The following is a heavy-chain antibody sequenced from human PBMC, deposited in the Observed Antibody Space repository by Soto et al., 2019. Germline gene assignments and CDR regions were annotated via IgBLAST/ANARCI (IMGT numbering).Heavy chain of an antibody. D-gene: IGHD1-1*01. J-gene: IGHJ3*02. V-gene: IGHV4-34*01. CDR3: ARVERGTATTVVDAFDI. Sequence: QVQLQQWGAGLLKPSETLSLTCAVSGGFVPSGSYYWRWIRHPPGQGLEWIGELSHSGGTHFNPSLTSRVTISVETSKHQFTLKMSSVTAADTALYYCARVERGTATTVVDAFDIWGPGTMVTVYS. CDR1: GGFVPSGSYY. CDR2: LSHSGGT.